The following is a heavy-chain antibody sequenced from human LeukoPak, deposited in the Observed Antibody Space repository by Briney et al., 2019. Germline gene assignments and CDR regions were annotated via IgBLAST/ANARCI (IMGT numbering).Heavy chain of an antibody. D-gene: IGHD3-22*01. CDR1: GDSIINYY. Sequence: SETLSLTCTVSGDSIINYYWNWIRQPPGKGLEWIGYISDSGSTNYNPSLMSRVTISVDTSKNQFSLKLNSVTAADTAVYYCARDKRLGDSSGPLDAFDIWGQGTMVTVSS. V-gene: IGHV4-59*01. CDR3: ARDKRLGDSSGPLDAFDI. CDR2: ISDSGST. J-gene: IGHJ3*02.